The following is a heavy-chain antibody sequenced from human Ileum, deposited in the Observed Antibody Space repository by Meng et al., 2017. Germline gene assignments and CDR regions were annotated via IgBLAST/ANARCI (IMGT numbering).Heavy chain of an antibody. V-gene: IGHV3-11*01. CDR3: GRGHFGLDY. Sequence: QLELVETGRTLDKPGGFLCLSCAAPGVTFRDQYMPWIRQAPGKGLEWVSYISHTGDTLYYSDSVRGRFTVSRDTANNLLFLQMNSLRAEDTALYYCGRGHFGLDYWGPGTLVTVSS. CDR2: ISHTGDTL. J-gene: IGHJ4*02. D-gene: IGHD3-10*01. CDR1: GVTFRDQY.